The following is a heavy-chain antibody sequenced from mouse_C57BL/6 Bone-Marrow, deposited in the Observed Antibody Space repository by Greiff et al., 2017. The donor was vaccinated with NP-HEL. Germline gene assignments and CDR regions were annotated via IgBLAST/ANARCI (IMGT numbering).Heavy chain of an antibody. CDR3: TGSTWFAY. J-gene: IGHJ3*01. V-gene: IGHV1-15*01. CDR2: IDPETGGT. D-gene: IGHD1-1*01. Sequence: VQRVESGAELVRPGASVTLSCKASGYTFTDYEMHWVKQTPVHGLEWIGAIDPETGGTAYNQKFKGKAILTADKSSSTAYMELRSLTSEDSAVYYCTGSTWFAYWGQGTLVTVSA. CDR1: GYTFTDYE.